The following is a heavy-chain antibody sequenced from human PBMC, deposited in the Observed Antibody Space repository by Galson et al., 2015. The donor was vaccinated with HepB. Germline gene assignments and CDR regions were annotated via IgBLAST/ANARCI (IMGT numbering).Heavy chain of an antibody. D-gene: IGHD6-13*01. Sequence: SLRLSCAASGFTFDDYAMHWVRQAPGKGLEWVSGISWNSGSIGYADSVKGRFTISRDNAKNSLYLQMNSLRAEDTALYYCAKDIGPLLQKGYSSSEAGFQHWGQGTLVTVSS. CDR2: ISWNSGSI. V-gene: IGHV3-9*01. CDR3: AKDIGPLLQKGYSSSEAGFQH. J-gene: IGHJ1*01. CDR1: GFTFDDYA.